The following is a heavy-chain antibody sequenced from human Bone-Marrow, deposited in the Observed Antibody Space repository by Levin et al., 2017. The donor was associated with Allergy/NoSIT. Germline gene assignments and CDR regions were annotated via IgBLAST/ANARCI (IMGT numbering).Heavy chain of an antibody. CDR3: ARGMVRGVIRYYYYMDV. V-gene: IGHV4-34*01. J-gene: IGHJ6*03. CDR1: GGSFSGYY. D-gene: IGHD3-10*01. CDR2: INHSGST. Sequence: SSETLSLTCAVYGGSFSGYYWSWIRQPPGKGLEWIGEINHSGSTNYNPSLKSRVTISVDTSKNQFSLKLSSVTAADTAVYYCARGMVRGVIRYYYYMDVWGKGTTVTVSS.